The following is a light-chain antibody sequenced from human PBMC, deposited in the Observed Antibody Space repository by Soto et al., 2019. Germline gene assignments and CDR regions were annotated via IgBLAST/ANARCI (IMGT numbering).Light chain of an antibody. CDR1: SSNIGAGYD. CDR3: QSYDSSLSGGV. Sequence: QSVLTQPPSVSGAPGQRVTISCTGSSSNIGAGYDVNWYQQFPGTAPKLLIYLNDNRPSGVPDRFSGSKSGTSASLAITGLQAEDEADYYCQSYDSSLSGGVFGTGTKVTVL. CDR2: LND. J-gene: IGLJ1*01. V-gene: IGLV1-40*01.